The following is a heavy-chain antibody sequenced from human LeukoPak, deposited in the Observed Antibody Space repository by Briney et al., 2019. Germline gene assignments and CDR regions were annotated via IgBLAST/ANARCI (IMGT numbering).Heavy chain of an antibody. CDR1: GYTFTSYD. CDR2: MNPNSDNT. Sequence: ASVKVSXKASGYTFTSYDINWVRQATGQGLEWMGWMNPNSDNTGYAQKFQGRVTMTRNTSISTAYMELSSLRSEDTAVYYCAGDPGAYYYGSGSYCVWGQGTLVTVSS. CDR3: AGDPGAYYYGSGSYCV. J-gene: IGHJ4*02. V-gene: IGHV1-8*01. D-gene: IGHD3-10*01.